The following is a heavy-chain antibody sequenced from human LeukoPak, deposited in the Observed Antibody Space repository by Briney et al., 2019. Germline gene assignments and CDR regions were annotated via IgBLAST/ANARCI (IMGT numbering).Heavy chain of an antibody. CDR1: GDSVSSNSAA. CDR3: ARATGDYYDSSGYYVYYYYMDV. V-gene: IGHV6-1*01. D-gene: IGHD3-22*01. J-gene: IGHJ6*03. Sequence: SQTLSLTCAISGDSVSSNSAAWNWIRQSPSRGLEWLGRTYYRSKWYNDYAVSVKSRITINPDTSKNQFSLQLNSVTPEDTAVYYCARATGDYYDSSGYYVYYYYMDVWGKGTTVTVSS. CDR2: TYYRSKWYN.